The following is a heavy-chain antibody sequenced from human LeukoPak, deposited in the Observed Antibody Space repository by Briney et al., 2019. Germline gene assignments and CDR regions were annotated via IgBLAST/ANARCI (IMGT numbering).Heavy chain of an antibody. Sequence: PGGSLRLSRAASGFTFRSYGMHWVRQAPGKGLEWVAVIWDDGSNKYYADSVKGRFTISRDNSKNTLYLQMNSLRAEDTAVYYCARDPCSSISCYTAFDYWGQGTLVTVSS. CDR2: IWDDGSNK. J-gene: IGHJ4*02. CDR1: GFTFRSYG. V-gene: IGHV3-33*01. CDR3: ARDPCSSISCYTAFDY. D-gene: IGHD2-2*02.